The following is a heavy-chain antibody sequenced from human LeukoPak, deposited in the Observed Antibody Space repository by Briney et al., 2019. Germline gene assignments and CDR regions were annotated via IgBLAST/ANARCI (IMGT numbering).Heavy chain of an antibody. V-gene: IGHV4-30-2*01. CDR1: GGSISSGGYS. CDR2: IYHSGST. CDR3: VRASVESGGAFDI. D-gene: IGHD2-15*01. Sequence: SETLSLTCAVSGGSISSGGYSWSWIRQPPGKGLEWIGYIYHSGSTYYNPSLKSRVITSADTSKNQFSLNLTSVTAADTAVYYCVRASVESGGAFDIWGQGTMVTVSS. J-gene: IGHJ3*02.